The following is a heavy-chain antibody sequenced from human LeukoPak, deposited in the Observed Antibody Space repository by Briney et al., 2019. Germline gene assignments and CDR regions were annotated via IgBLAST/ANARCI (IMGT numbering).Heavy chain of an antibody. J-gene: IGHJ4*02. CDR3: ARGRDYYGTGSYYDY. CDR2: IYTSENT. V-gene: IGHV4-4*07. CDR1: GGSMGTYY. Sequence: SETLSLTCTVSGGSMGTYYWSWIRQPAGKGLEWIERIYTSENTNYNPSLKGRVTMSVDTSKNQFSLKLSSLTAADTAVYFCARGRDYYGTGSYYDYWGQGTLVTVSS. D-gene: IGHD3-10*01.